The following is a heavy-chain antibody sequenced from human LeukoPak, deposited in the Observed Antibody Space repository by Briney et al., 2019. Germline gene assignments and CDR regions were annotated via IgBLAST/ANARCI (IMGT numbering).Heavy chain of an antibody. Sequence: GGSLRLSCAASGFTFSSYAMSWVRQAPGKGLEWVSGLSTSGGSTCYADSVKGRFTISRDNSKNTLYLQMNSLRAEDTAVYYCAKDRSGWYYFDYWGQGTLVTVSS. D-gene: IGHD6-19*01. V-gene: IGHV3-23*01. CDR2: LSTSGGST. CDR3: AKDRSGWYYFDY. J-gene: IGHJ4*02. CDR1: GFTFSSYA.